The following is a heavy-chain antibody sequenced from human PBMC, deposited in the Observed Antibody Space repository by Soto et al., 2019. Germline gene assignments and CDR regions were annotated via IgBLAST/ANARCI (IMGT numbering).Heavy chain of an antibody. CDR3: ARDIAGIAARGEWFDP. CDR1: GGSISSGDYY. D-gene: IGHD6-6*01. V-gene: IGHV4-30-4*01. J-gene: IGHJ5*02. Sequence: SETLSLTCTVSGGSISSGDYYWSWIRQPPGKGLEWIGYIYYSGSTYYNPSLKSRVTISVDTSKNQLSLKLSSVTAADTAVYYCARDIAGIAARGEWFDPWGQGTLVTVSS. CDR2: IYYSGST.